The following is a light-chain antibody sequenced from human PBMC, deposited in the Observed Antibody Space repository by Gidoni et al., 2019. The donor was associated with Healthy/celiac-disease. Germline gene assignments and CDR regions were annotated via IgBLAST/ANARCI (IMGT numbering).Light chain of an antibody. Sequence: DIQLTQSPSFLSASVGDRVTITCRASQGISSYLAWYPQKPGKAPKLLIYAASTLQSGVPSRFSGSGSGTEFTLTISSLQPEDFATYYCQQLNSYPLTFXGXTKVEIK. V-gene: IGKV1-9*01. J-gene: IGKJ4*01. CDR2: AAS. CDR1: QGISSY. CDR3: QQLNSYPLT.